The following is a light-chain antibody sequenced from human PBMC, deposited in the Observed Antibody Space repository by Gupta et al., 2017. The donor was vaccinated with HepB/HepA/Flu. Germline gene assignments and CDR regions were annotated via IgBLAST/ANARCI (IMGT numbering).Light chain of an antibody. CDR1: SSIIRSNY. V-gene: IGLV1-47*01. Sequence: QSVLTQPPSASGTPGLRVTISGSGSSSIIRSNYLYWYQQFPGTAPKLLIYRNHQRPSGVPDRFSGSKSGTSASLAISGLRSEDEADYYCAAWDDSLNDYVFGTGTKVTVL. J-gene: IGLJ1*01. CDR2: RNH. CDR3: AAWDDSLNDYV.